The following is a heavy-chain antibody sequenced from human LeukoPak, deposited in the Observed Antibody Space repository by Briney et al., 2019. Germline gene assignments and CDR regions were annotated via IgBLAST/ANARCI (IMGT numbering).Heavy chain of an antibody. J-gene: IGHJ2*01. V-gene: IGHV4-31*03. CDR3: ARGTMIVVVHKYWYFDL. CDR2: IYYSGST. Sequence: KSSETLSLTCTVSGGSISSGGYYWSWIRQHPGKGLEWIGYIYYSGSTYYNPSLKSRVTISVDTSKDQFSLKLSSVTAADTAVYYCARGTMIVVVHKYWYFDLWGRGTLVTVSS. CDR1: GGSISSGGYY. D-gene: IGHD3-22*01.